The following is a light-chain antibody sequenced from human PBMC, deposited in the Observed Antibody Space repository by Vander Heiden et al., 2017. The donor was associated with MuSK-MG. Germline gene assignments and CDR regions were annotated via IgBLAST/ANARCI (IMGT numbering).Light chain of an antibody. CDR3: QHYGSSYLT. CDR2: GAS. CDR1: ESVSSTY. J-gene: IGKJ4*01. V-gene: IGKV3-20*01. Sequence: IGLTQSPGTLSLSPGERATLSYQASESVSSTYLAWYQQIPGQAPRLLIYGASSRATGIPDRFSGSGSGREFTLTISRLEPADFAVYYCQHYGSSYLTFGGGTKVEIK.